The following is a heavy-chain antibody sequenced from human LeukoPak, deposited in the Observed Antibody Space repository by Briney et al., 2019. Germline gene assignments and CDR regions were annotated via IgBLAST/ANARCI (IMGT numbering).Heavy chain of an antibody. J-gene: IGHJ4*02. CDR2: IIPLFGTA. CDR3: ATEGQTYYFDN. Sequence: ASVKVSCKASGGTFSRYGISWVRQAPGQGLEWLGGIIPLFGTANYAQKFQGRVTITTDESTSTAYMELNSLRSQNTALYYCATEGQTYYFDNWGQGTLCTVSS. CDR1: GGTFSRYG. V-gene: IGHV1-69*05.